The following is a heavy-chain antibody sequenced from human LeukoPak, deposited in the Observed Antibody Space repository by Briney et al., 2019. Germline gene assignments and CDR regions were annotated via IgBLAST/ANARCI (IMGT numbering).Heavy chain of an antibody. CDR1: GFTFSTYA. CDR3: SRDRADSSGYLTYDY. CDR2: LSGSGTTT. D-gene: IGHD3-22*01. V-gene: IGHV3-23*01. J-gene: IGHJ4*02. Sequence: GGSLRLSCAASGFTFSTYAMTWVRQAPGKGLEWVSALSGSGTTTYYAESVKGRFAISRDNSKNTLYLQMNSLRAEDTAVYYCSRDRADSSGYLTYDYWGQGTLVTVSS.